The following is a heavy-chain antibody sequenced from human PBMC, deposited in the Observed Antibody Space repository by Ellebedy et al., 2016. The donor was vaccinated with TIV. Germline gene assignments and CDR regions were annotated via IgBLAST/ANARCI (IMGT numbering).Heavy chain of an antibody. CDR1: GFTFSHYT. V-gene: IGHV3-21*01. CDR2: ITGSSSYM. D-gene: IGHD6-13*01. J-gene: IGHJ4*02. Sequence: GESLKISCAASGFTFSHYTMNWVRQAPGKGLEWVSSITGSSSYMFYADSVKGRFTISRDNAKNSLYLQMNSLRAEDTAVYYCSRGIAAVMYWGQGTLVTVSS. CDR3: SRGIAAVMY.